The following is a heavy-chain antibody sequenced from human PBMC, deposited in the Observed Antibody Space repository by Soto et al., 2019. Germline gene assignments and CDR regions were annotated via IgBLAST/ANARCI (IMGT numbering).Heavy chain of an antibody. Sequence: SETLSLTCSVSGYSIRISKWWSCVRQSPGRGLEWIGDIYHSGATNYNPSLKSRLTMSVDKSKNEFSMKLVSVTAADTAIYFCARDKSTMQADNQFDSWGPGTLVTVSS. J-gene: IGHJ5*01. CDR2: IYHSGAT. V-gene: IGHV4-4*02. CDR3: ARDKSTMQADNQFDS. CDR1: GYSIRISKW.